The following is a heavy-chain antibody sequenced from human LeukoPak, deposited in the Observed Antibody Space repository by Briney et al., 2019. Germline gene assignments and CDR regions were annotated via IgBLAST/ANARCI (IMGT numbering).Heavy chain of an antibody. Sequence: PSETLSLTCTVSGGSISSGRYYWGWIRQPPGKGLEWIGSIYYSGSTYYNPSLKSRVTISVDTSKNQFSLKLSSVTAADTAVYYCARRFRYGSGMSFDYWGQGTLVTVSS. J-gene: IGHJ4*02. V-gene: IGHV4-39*01. D-gene: IGHD3-10*01. CDR2: IYYSGST. CDR3: ARRFRYGSGMSFDY. CDR1: GGSISSGRYY.